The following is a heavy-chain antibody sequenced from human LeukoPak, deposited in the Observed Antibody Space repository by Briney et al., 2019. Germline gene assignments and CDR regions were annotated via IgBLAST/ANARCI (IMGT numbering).Heavy chain of an antibody. CDR3: ARVMEYYSNSQNWFDP. J-gene: IGHJ5*02. V-gene: IGHV4-38-2*01. CDR2: IYLSGMT. D-gene: IGHD4-11*01. Sequence: SDTLSLTCAVSGYSISSGYYWGWIRQPPGKGLEWIGSIYLSGMTYYNPSLKSRVTISVDTSKNQFSLKLSSVTAADTAVYYCARVMEYYSNSQNWFDPWGQGTLVTVSS. CDR1: GYSISSGYY.